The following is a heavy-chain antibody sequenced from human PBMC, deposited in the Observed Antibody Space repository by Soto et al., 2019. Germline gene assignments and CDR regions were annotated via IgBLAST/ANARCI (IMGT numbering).Heavy chain of an antibody. D-gene: IGHD3-16*01. CDR1: GGSISNSSYY. J-gene: IGHJ5*02. V-gene: IGHV4-39*01. CDR2: IYYSGNT. Sequence: QLQLQESGPGLVKPSEPLSLTCTVSGGSISNSSYYWGWIRQPPGKGLEWIGTIYYSGNTYYNSSLQSRVTISVDTSKNQSSLKLSSVTATDTAVYYCARHESRFWFDPWGQGTLVTVSS. CDR3: ARHESRFWFDP.